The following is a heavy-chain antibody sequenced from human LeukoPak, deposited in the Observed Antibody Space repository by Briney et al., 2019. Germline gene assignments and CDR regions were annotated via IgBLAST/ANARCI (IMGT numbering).Heavy chain of an antibody. V-gene: IGHV4-59*08. CDR1: GGSISGYY. CDR3: ARPYGSGWYAAFHI. Sequence: PSETLSLTCTVSGGSISGYYWSWIRQPPGKGLEWIGYIHYTGTTNYNPSLKSRVTISADTSKNQFFLWLTSVTAADTAVYYCARPYGSGWYAAFHIWGQGTMITVSS. J-gene: IGHJ3*02. CDR2: IHYTGTT. D-gene: IGHD6-19*01.